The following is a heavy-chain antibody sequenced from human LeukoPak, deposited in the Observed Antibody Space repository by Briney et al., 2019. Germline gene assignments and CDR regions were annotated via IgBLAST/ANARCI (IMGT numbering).Heavy chain of an antibody. V-gene: IGHV3-23*01. D-gene: IGHD3-9*01. Sequence: GGSLRLSCAASGFTFSSYAMSWVRQAPGKGLEWVSAISGSGGSTYYADTVKGRFTISRDNSKNTLYLQMNSLRAEDTAVYYCAKEDYDILTGYYWGGGVGMDVWGQGTTVTVCS. CDR1: GFTFSSYA. J-gene: IGHJ6*02. CDR3: AKEDYDILTGYYWGGGVGMDV. CDR2: ISGSGGST.